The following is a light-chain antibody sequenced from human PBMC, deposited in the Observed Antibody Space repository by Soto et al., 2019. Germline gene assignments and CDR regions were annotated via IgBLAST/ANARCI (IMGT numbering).Light chain of an antibody. J-gene: IGLJ1*01. CDR2: GVT. CDR3: TSYTSSSTYV. Sequence: QSVLTQPASVSESPGQSITISCAGTSSDIGGYNYVSWYQQHPDKAPKLMIYGVTNRPSGVSDPFSGSKSGNTASLTISGLQAEDEADYYCTSYTSSSTYVFGTGTKVTV. V-gene: IGLV2-14*01. CDR1: SSDIGGYNY.